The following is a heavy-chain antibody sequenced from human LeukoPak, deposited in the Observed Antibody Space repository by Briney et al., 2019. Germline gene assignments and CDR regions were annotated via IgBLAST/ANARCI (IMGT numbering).Heavy chain of an antibody. CDR3: ARQLHLEWLLYLDY. Sequence: GGSLRLSCAASGFTFSSYWMTWVRQAPGKGLEWVANIKQDGSEKYYVDSVKGRFTISRDNAKNSLHLQMNSLRAEDTAVYYCARQLHLEWLLYLDYWGQGTLVTVSS. CDR1: GFTFSSYW. J-gene: IGHJ4*02. V-gene: IGHV3-7*01. CDR2: IKQDGSEK. D-gene: IGHD3-3*01.